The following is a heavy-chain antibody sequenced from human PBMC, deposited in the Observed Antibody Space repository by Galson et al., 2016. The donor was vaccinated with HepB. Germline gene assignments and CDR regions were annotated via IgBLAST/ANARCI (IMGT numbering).Heavy chain of an antibody. CDR3: ARAKQLGYDSMPFDI. CDR1: EGTFNTYA. CDR2: IIPIFDTT. Sequence: SVKVSCKASEGTFNTYAISWVRQAPGQGLEWMGGIIPIFDTTNYAQKFQDRVTITAGESAGTAYMELSSLRSEDTAVYYCARAKQLGYDSMPFDIWGQGTLVTVSS. V-gene: IGHV1-69*13. D-gene: IGHD3-22*01. J-gene: IGHJ3*02.